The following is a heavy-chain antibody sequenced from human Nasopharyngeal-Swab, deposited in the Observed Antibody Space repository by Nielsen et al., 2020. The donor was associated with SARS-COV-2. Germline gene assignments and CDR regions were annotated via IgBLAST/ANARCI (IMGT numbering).Heavy chain of an antibody. D-gene: IGHD3-22*01. J-gene: IGHJ4*02. V-gene: IGHV1-18*01. CDR2: ISAYNGNT. Sequence: ASVKVSCKASGYTFTSYDISWVRQAPGQGLEWMGWISAYNGNTNYAQKLQGRVTMTTDTSTSTAYMELRSLRSDDTAVYYCAREGYYDSSGYYYVDYWGQGTLVTVSS. CDR3: AREGYYDSSGYYYVDY. CDR1: GYTFTSYD.